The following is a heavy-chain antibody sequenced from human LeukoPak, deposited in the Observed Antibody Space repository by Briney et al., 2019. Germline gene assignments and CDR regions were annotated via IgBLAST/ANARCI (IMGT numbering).Heavy chain of an antibody. D-gene: IGHD4-23*01. CDR1: GFTFINSR. Sequence: GASVKVSCNSSGFTFINSRITWVRQAPGQGLEWMGWISAYYGNTYYVENFGGRVAMTRDTSTSTAFMELRSLTADDTAAYYCARLGGGSHYYDFWGQGTLVTVSP. J-gene: IGHJ4*02. CDR3: ARLGGGSHYYDF. CDR2: ISAYYGNT. V-gene: IGHV1-18*01.